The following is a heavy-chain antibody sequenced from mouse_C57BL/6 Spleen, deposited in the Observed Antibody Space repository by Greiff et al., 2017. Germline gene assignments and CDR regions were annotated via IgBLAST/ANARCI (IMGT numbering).Heavy chain of an antibody. V-gene: IGHV5-9*01. CDR2: ISGGGGNT. CDR3: ARHGYDGYYSAWFAY. CDR1: GFTFSSYT. Sequence: EVKVVESGGGLVKPGGSLKLSCAASGFTFSSYTMSWVRQTPEKRLEWVATISGGGGNTYYPDSVKGRFTISRDNAKNTLYLQMSSLRSEDTALYYCARHGYDGYYSAWFAYWGQGTLVTVSA. D-gene: IGHD2-3*01. J-gene: IGHJ3*01.